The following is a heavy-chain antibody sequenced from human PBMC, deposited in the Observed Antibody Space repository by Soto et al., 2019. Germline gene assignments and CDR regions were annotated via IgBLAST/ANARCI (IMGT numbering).Heavy chain of an antibody. V-gene: IGHV1-18*03. Sequence: QVHLVQSGAEVKKPGASVKVSCKGSGYTFTSYGITWVRQAPGQGLEWMGWISAHNGNTDYAQKLQGRVTVTRDTPTSTGYMELRGVRFDDMAVYYWARGRYGDYWGQGAVVTVSS. D-gene: IGHD1-1*01. CDR1: GYTFTSYG. CDR2: ISAHNGNT. CDR3: ARGRYGDY. J-gene: IGHJ4*02.